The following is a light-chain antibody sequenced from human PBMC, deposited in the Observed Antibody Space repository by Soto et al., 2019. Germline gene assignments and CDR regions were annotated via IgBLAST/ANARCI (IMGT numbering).Light chain of an antibody. CDR2: DVS. CDR1: SSDVGGYDY. V-gene: IGLV2-14*01. Sequence: QSVLTQPASVSGSPGQSITISCTGTSSDVGGYDYVSWYQQHPGKAPKLMIYDVSNRPSGVSNRFSGSKSGNTASLTISGLQDEDEADYYCSSYTSSSNLGAFGTGTRSPS. J-gene: IGLJ1*01. CDR3: SSYTSSSNLGA.